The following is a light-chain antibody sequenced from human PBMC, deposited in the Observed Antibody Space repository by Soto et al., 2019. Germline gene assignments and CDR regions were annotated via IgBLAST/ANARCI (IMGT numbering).Light chain of an antibody. V-gene: IGKV3-15*01. CDR2: GAS. Sequence: EMVMTQSPATLSVSPGERATLSCRASQSVSSSYLAWYQQKPGQAPRLLIYGASTRATGIPARFSGSGSGTEFTLTISSLQSEDFAVYYCQQSNNWPQTFGQGTKLEIK. CDR3: QQSNNWPQT. J-gene: IGKJ2*01. CDR1: QSVSSSY.